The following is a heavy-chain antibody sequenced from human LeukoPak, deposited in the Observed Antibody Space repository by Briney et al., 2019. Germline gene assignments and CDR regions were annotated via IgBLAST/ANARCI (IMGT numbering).Heavy chain of an antibody. CDR2: ISGSGGST. D-gene: IGHD3-10*01. Sequence: GGSLRLSCAASGFTFSSYWMSWVRQAPGTGLEWVSAISGSGGSTYYADSVKGRFAISRDNSKNTLYLQMNSLRAEDTAVYYCAKADRADVPSKVDYWGQGTLVTVSS. CDR1: GFTFSSYW. V-gene: IGHV3-23*01. CDR3: AKADRADVPSKVDY. J-gene: IGHJ4*02.